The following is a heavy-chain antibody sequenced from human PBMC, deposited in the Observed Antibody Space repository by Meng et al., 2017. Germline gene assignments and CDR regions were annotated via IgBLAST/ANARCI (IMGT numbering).Heavy chain of an antibody. Sequence: EGQVAETGGGLIQPGGSLRLSCTASGFSVTTSYMSWVRQAPGKGLEWVSVIYSGGSTYYADSVKGRFSISRDNSKNTLYLQMNSLRAEDTAVYFCARDSSSGWYHNYWGQGTLVTVSS. J-gene: IGHJ4*02. D-gene: IGHD6-19*01. CDR3: ARDSSSGWYHNY. V-gene: IGHV3-53*02. CDR2: IYSGGST. CDR1: GFSVTTSY.